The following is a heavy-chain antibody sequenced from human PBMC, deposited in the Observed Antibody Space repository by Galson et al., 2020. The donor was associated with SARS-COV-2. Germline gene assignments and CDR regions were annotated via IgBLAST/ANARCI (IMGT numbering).Heavy chain of an antibody. CDR1: GFTFSSYA. V-gene: IGHV3-30-3*01. CDR2: ISYDGSNK. CDR3: ARAGFLYYCDSSDFAFEI. Sequence: TGGSLRLSCAASGFTFSSYAMHWVRQAPGKGLEWVAVISYDGSNKYYADSVKGRFTISRDNSKNTLYLQMNSLGAEDTAVYYCARAGFLYYCDSSDFAFEIWGQGTMVPVSS. D-gene: IGHD3-22*01. J-gene: IGHJ3*02.